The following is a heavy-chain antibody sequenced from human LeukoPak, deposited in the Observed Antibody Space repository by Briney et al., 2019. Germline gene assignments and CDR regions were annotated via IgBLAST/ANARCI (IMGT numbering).Heavy chain of an antibody. V-gene: IGHV3-7*01. CDR3: ARDSGYGDYESFDY. CDR2: IKQDGSEK. CDR1: GFTFSRYW. J-gene: IGHJ4*02. Sequence: SLXLSCAASGFTFSRYWMTWVRQAPGKGLEWVANIKQDGSEKYYVDSVKGRFTISRDNAKNSLSLQMNSLRVEDTAVYYCARDSGYGDYESFDYWGQGTLVTVSS. D-gene: IGHD4-17*01.